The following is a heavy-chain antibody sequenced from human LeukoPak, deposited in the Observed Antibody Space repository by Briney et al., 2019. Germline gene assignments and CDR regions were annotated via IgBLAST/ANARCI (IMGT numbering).Heavy chain of an antibody. Sequence: GWSLTLSCATSGFTFSRHWMTWVRQAPGKGPEWLANIKQDGSERYYVHPVRGRFTISRDNAKNALYLQMNSLRAEETAVYYCARDGGHSTDFDYWGQGILVTVSS. V-gene: IGHV3-7*01. CDR2: IKQDGSER. CDR3: ARDGGHSTDFDY. D-gene: IGHD2-8*02. J-gene: IGHJ4*02. CDR1: GFTFSRHW.